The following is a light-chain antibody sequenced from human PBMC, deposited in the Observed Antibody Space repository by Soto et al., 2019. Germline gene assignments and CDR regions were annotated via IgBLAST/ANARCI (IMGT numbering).Light chain of an antibody. CDR3: FSYAGSTYV. CDR1: SIDVGSYNF. CDR2: EGT. V-gene: IGLV2-23*01. Sequence: QSVLTQPASVSGSPGQSIPISCTGTSIDVGSYNFVSQYQQYPGKVPKLIIYEGTKRPSGVSNRFSGSKSGNTASLTISGLQAEDEADYYCFSYAGSTYVFGTGTKVTVL. J-gene: IGLJ1*01.